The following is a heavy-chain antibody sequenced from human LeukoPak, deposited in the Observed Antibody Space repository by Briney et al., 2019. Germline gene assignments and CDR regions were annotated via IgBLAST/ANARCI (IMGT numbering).Heavy chain of an antibody. D-gene: IGHD4-11*01. CDR1: GGSISSYY. V-gene: IGHV4-4*07. J-gene: IGHJ6*03. Sequence: SETLSLTCTVSGGSISSYYWSWIRQPAGKGLEWIGRIYTSGSTNYNPSLKSRVTMSVDTSKNQFSLKLSSVTAADTAVYYCARVLQPGVGYYYYYYMDVWGKGTTVTVSS. CDR2: IYTSGST. CDR3: ARVLQPGVGYYYYYYMDV.